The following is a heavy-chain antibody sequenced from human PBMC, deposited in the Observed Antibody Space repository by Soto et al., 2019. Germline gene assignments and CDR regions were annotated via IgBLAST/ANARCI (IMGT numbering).Heavy chain of an antibody. CDR1: GATFTSPA. Sequence: PVKVSCKAAGATFTSPAISRVRQAPVQGHEGVGATIPIFGTANYAQLFQGRVTITADDSTSAAYIELSRLRAEDTAPDCCARDVYSSSWYNWFDLWGQGTLVTVS. CDR2: TIPIFGTA. CDR3: ARDVYSSSWYNWFDL. V-gene: IGHV1-69*01. J-gene: IGHJ5*02. D-gene: IGHD6-13*01.